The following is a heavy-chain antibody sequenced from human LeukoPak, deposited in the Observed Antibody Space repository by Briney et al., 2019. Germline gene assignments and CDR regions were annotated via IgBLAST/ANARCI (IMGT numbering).Heavy chain of an antibody. CDR2: IYTSGST. Sequence: MPSETLSLTCTVSGVSISSYCWSWIRQPAGKGLEWIGHIYTSGSTNYNPSLKSRVTMSVDTSKNQFSLKLSSVTAADTAVYYCARVDYSSTSCYSYFDYWGQGTLVIVSS. CDR1: GVSISSYC. CDR3: ARVDYSSTSCYSYFDY. V-gene: IGHV4-4*07. D-gene: IGHD2-2*02. J-gene: IGHJ4*02.